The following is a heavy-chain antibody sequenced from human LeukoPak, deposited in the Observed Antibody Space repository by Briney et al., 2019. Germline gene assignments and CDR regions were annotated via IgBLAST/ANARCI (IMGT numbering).Heavy chain of an antibody. V-gene: IGHV4-30-2*01. CDR2: IYHSGST. Sequence: SETLSLTCTVSGGSISSGGYPWSWIRQPPGKGLEWIGYIYHSGSTYYNPSLKSRVTISVDRSKNQLSLKLSSVTAADTAVYYCARGGDLAYFDYWGQGTLGTGSS. CDR1: GGSISSGGYP. J-gene: IGHJ4*02. D-gene: IGHD3-16*01. CDR3: ARGGDLAYFDY.